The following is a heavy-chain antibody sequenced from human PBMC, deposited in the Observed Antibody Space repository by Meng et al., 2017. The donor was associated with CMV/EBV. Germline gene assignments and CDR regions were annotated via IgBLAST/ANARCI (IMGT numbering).Heavy chain of an antibody. D-gene: IGHD6-6*01. J-gene: IGHJ6*02. Sequence: ESLRLSCTVSVGSVSSGSYYWSWIRQPPGKGLEWIGYIYYSGSTNYNPSLTSRVTISVDTSKNQFSLKLSSVTAADTAVYYCAREVIAARHPSYYYYSGMDVWGQGTTVTVSS. CDR2: IYYSGST. CDR1: VGSVSSGSYY. V-gene: IGHV4-61*01. CDR3: AREVIAARHPSYYYYSGMDV.